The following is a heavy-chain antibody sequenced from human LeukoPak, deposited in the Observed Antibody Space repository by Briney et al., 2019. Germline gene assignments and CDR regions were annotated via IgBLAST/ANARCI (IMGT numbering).Heavy chain of an antibody. CDR1: GFTFSSYS. D-gene: IGHD6-6*01. CDR3: ARDDCSSSEYYYDY. Sequence: GGSLRLSCAASGFTFSSYSMNWVRQAPGKELEWVSSISSSSSYIYYADSVKGRFTISRDNSKNTLYLQMNSLRAEDTAVYYCARDDCSSSEYYYDYWGQGTLVTVSS. J-gene: IGHJ4*02. V-gene: IGHV3-21*01. CDR2: ISSSSSYI.